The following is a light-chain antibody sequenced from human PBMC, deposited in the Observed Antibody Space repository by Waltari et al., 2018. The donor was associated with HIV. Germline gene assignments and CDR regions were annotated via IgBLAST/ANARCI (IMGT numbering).Light chain of an antibody. CDR3: SSFADRDGFYVL. CDR2: EVT. CDR1: NRELRTHGYTV. J-gene: IGLJ2*01. V-gene: IGLV2-8*01. Sequence: QSALTQPPSASGSPGQSVTLSCTGSNRELRTHGYTVWSSQTPGKTPNHNSPQLHRRKSPNLVISEVTKRPSGVSVLFSGSKSANTAFLTVSGLQAEDEADYYCSSFADRDGFYVLFGGGTRLTVL.